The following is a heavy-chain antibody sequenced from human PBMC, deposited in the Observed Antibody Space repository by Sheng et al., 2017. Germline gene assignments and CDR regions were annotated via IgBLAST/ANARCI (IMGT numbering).Heavy chain of an antibody. Sequence: QVQLVQSGAEVKKPGASVKVSCKASGYTFTGYYIHWVRQAPGQGLEWMGWINPSSGDTNYAQKFQGRVTMTRDTSISTAYVELSRLRFDDSAVYYCAREVMDVWGQGTTVTVSS. V-gene: IGHV1-2*02. CDR2: INPSSGDT. CDR3: AREVMDV. J-gene: IGHJ6*02. CDR1: GYTFTGYY.